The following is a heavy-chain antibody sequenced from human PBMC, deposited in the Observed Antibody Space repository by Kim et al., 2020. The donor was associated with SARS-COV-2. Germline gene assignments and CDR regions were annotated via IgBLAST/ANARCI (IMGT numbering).Heavy chain of an antibody. J-gene: IGHJ4*02. D-gene: IGHD4-17*01. Sequence: LKSRVTISVDTSKNQFSLKLSSVTAADTAVYYCARSDLVRWSTVEVGFDYWGQGTLVTVSS. V-gene: IGHV4-38-2*01. CDR3: ARSDLVRWSTVEVGFDY.